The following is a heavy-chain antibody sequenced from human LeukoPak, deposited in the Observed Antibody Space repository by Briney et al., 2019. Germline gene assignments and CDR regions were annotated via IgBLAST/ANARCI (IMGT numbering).Heavy chain of an antibody. V-gene: IGHV3-33*01. J-gene: IGHJ4*02. Sequence: GGSLRLSCAASVFTFSSYGMHWVRQAPGKGLEWVAVIWYDGSNKYYADSVKSRFTISRDNSKNTLYLQMNSLRAEDTAVYYCARSWSGFGELLSYFDYWGQGTLVTVSS. CDR1: VFTFSSYG. CDR3: ARSWSGFGELLSYFDY. CDR2: IWYDGSNK. D-gene: IGHD3-10*01.